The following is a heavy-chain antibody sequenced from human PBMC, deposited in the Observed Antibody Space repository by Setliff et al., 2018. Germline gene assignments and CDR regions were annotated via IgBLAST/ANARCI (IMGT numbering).Heavy chain of an antibody. Sequence: SETLSLTCSISGASITSGGFYWTWIRQPAGKGLEWIGHISPSGSTTYNPSVKSRVTISLDTSKNHFSLKLDSVTAADTALYYCARSPSSGAYWNPRPFYSDYWARGTLVTVSS. CDR2: ISPSGST. D-gene: IGHD1-26*01. CDR1: GASITSGGFY. J-gene: IGHJ4*02. V-gene: IGHV4-61*09. CDR3: ARSPSSGAYWNPRPFYSDY.